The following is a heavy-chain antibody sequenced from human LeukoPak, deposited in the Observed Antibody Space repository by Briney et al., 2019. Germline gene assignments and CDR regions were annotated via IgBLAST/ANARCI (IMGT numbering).Heavy chain of an antibody. Sequence: TGGSLRLSCAASGFTFSSYAMSWVRQAPGKGLEWVSAISGSGGSTYYADPVKGRFTISRDNSKNTLYLQMNSLRAEDTAVYYCAKTPKWELPPRGPFDYWGQGTLVTVSS. CDR2: ISGSGGST. CDR3: AKTPKWELPPRGPFDY. D-gene: IGHD1-26*01. V-gene: IGHV3-23*01. CDR1: GFTFSSYA. J-gene: IGHJ4*02.